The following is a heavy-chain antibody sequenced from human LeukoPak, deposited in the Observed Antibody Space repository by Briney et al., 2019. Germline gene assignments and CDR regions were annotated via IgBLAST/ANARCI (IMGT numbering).Heavy chain of an antibody. Sequence: PGGSLRLSCTASGFTVTRNYMSWVRQAPGKGLEWVANIKQDGSEKYYVDSVKGRFTISRDNAKNSLYLQMNSLRAEDTAVYYCARDGVPAALWWEYYYYYYMDVWGKGTTVTVSS. CDR1: GFTVTRNY. J-gene: IGHJ6*03. CDR2: IKQDGSEK. CDR3: ARDGVPAALWWEYYYYYYMDV. D-gene: IGHD2-2*01. V-gene: IGHV3-7*01.